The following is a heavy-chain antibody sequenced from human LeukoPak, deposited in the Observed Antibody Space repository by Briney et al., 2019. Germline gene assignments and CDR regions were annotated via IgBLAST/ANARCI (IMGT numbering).Heavy chain of an antibody. D-gene: IGHD3-10*01. Sequence: PSETLSLTCAVYGGSFSGYYWSWIRQPPGKELEWIGEINHSGSTNYNPSLKSRVTISVDTSKNQFSLKLSSVTAADTAVYYCARAYYGSGSFDYWGQGTLVTVSS. CDR1: GGSFSGYY. J-gene: IGHJ4*02. V-gene: IGHV4-34*01. CDR2: INHSGST. CDR3: ARAYYGSGSFDY.